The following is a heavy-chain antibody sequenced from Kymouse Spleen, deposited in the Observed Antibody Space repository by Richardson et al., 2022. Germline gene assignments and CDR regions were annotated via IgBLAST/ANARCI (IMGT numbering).Heavy chain of an antibody. CDR1: GFTFSSYG. J-gene: IGHJ4*02. D-gene: IGHD3-10*01. CDR2: ISYDGSNK. V-gene: IGHV3-30*18. CDR3: AKSGSGSYGDY. Sequence: QVQLVESGGGVVQPGRSLRLSCAASGFTFSSYGMHWVRQAPGKGLEWVAVISYDGSNKYYADSVKGRFTISRDNSKNTLYLQMNSLRAEDTAVYYCAKSGSGSYGDYWGQGTLVTVSS.